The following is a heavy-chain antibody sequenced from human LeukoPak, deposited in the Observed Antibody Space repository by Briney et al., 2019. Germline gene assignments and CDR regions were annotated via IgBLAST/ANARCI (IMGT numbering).Heavy chain of an antibody. D-gene: IGHD6-13*01. CDR2: IIENGGET. CDR3: AKDHEYNSNTWYFH. Sequence: PGGSLRLSCAASGFTFSSYAMSWVRQAPGKGLEWVSGIIENGGETYYADSVRGRFTISRDNSKNTLYLQMNSLRAEDTAVYYCAKDHEYNSNTWYFHWGRGTLVSVSS. V-gene: IGHV3-23*01. CDR1: GFTFSSYA. J-gene: IGHJ4*02.